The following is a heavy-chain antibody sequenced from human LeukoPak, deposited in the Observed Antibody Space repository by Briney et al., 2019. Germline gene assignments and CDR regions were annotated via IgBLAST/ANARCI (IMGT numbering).Heavy chain of an antibody. CDR3: AKDLELWAADAFDI. CDR1: GFIFSNYA. D-gene: IGHD2-21*01. CDR2: IRYDGSRK. J-gene: IGHJ3*02. Sequence: PGGSLRLSCAASGFIFSNYAMHWVRQAAGKGLEWVAYIRYDGSRKYYADSVNGRFTISRDNSKNTLYLQMNSLRAEDTAVYYCAKDLELWAADAFDIWGQGTMVTVSS. V-gene: IGHV3-30*02.